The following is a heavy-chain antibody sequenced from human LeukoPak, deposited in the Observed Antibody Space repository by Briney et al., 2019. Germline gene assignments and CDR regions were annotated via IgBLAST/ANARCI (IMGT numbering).Heavy chain of an antibody. Sequence: GGSLRLSCAASGFTFSNVWMSWVRQAPGKGLEWVGGIKSEADGRTTDYAAPVKGRFTVSRDDSKNTLYLQMNSLKTEDTALYYCTTDIDYVFAFDNWGQGTMITVSS. CDR2: IKSEADGRTT. V-gene: IGHV3-15*01. CDR3: TTDIDYVFAFDN. D-gene: IGHD4-17*01. J-gene: IGHJ3*02. CDR1: GFTFSNVW.